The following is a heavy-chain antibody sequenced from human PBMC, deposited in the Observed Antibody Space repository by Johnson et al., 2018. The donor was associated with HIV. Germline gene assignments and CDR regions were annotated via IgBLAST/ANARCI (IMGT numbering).Heavy chain of an antibody. CDR2: IWYDGSNK. D-gene: IGHD3-16*01. Sequence: QVQLVESGGGVVRPGGSLRLSCAASGFTFSSYGMHWVRQAPGKGLEWVAVIWYDGSNKYYADSVKGRFTISRDNSKNTLYLQMNSLRAEDTAVYYCAREATYYDYVWGSYAFDIWGQGTMVTVSS. V-gene: IGHV3-33*08. CDR3: AREATYYDYVWGSYAFDI. J-gene: IGHJ3*02. CDR1: GFTFSSYG.